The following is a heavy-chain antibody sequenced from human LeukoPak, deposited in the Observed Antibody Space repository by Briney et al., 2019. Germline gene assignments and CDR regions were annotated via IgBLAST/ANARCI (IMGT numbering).Heavy chain of an antibody. J-gene: IGHJ4*02. CDR3: ARLALSGSYLFSFDY. Sequence: ASVKVSCKASGYTFTGYYMHWVRQAPGQGLEWMGWINPNSGGTNYAQKLQGRVTMITDTSTSAAYMELRDLRSDDTAVYYCARLALSGSYLFSFDYWGQGTLVTVSS. CDR1: GYTFTGYY. V-gene: IGHV1-2*02. D-gene: IGHD1-26*01. CDR2: INPNSGGT.